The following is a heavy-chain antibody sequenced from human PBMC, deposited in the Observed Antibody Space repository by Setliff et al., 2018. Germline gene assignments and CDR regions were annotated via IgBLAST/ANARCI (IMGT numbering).Heavy chain of an antibody. CDR3: VKTHWDTWIRGAFDI. V-gene: IGHV4-38-2*02. CDR2: IGHTGSI. J-gene: IGHJ3*02. CDR1: GYSISSGYI. D-gene: IGHD3-10*01. Sequence: SETLSLTCTVSGYSISSGYIWGWLRQPPGKGLEWVGNIGHTGSINYNPSLKSRLTISRDPSKNQVSLKLSSLRAEDTAVYYCVKTHWDTWIRGAFDIWGQGTMVTVSS.